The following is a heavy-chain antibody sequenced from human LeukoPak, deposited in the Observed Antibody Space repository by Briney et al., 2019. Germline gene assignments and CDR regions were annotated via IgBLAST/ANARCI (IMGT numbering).Heavy chain of an antibody. Sequence: SETLSPTCAVYSGSCDDYYCSWIRHPPGKGLEWIGEVHPHGIFYYNSSLMSRVTISIDTSKTQFSLRLTSVTAAATPFYYCARGRDRSKAGDHWGQGSLVTVSS. J-gene: IGHJ4*02. D-gene: IGHD5-24*01. CDR2: VHPHGIF. CDR3: ARGRDRSKAGDH. V-gene: IGHV4-34*01. CDR1: SGSCDDYY.